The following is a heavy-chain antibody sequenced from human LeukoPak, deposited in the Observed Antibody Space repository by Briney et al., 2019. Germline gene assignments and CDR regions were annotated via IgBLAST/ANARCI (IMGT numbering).Heavy chain of an antibody. CDR1: GGSISSSSYY. CDR2: IYYSGST. CDR3: ARERGSTALRSYYWFDP. J-gene: IGHJ5*02. D-gene: IGHD1-26*01. V-gene: IGHV4-39*07. Sequence: SETLSLTCTVSGGSISSSSYYWGWIRQPPGKGLEWIGSIYYSGSTYYNPSLKSRVTISVDTSKNQFSLKLSSVTAADTAVYYCARERGSTALRSYYWFDPWGQGTLVTVSS.